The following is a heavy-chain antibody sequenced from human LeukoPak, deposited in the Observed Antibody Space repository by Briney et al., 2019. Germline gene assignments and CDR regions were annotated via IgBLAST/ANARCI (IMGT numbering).Heavy chain of an antibody. V-gene: IGHV3-23*01. J-gene: IGHJ4*02. CDR3: ARSPLSTLKSFDS. D-gene: IGHD3-16*01. CDR1: GFSFNNES. CDR2: FSASGANT. Sequence: AESLGLFCAGSGFSFNNESMSWVRQAPGTGLEWVSTFSASGANTYYADSVRGRFTISRDNSKNSLYLQMNGLRAEHTAFYYCARSPLSTLKSFDSWGQGTLVTVSS.